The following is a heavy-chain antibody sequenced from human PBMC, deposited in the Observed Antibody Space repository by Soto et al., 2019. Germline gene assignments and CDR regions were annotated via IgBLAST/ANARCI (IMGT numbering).Heavy chain of an antibody. V-gene: IGHV4-59*08. CDR3: ARRPEGFGDSSGYYSHRFDY. CDR1: GGSISSYY. J-gene: IGHJ4*02. D-gene: IGHD3-22*01. CDR2: IYYSGST. Sequence: SETLSLTCTVSGGSISSYYWSWIRQPPGKGLEWIGYIYYSGSTNYNPSLKSRVTISVDTSKNQFSLKLSSVTAADTAVYYCARRPEGFGDSSGYYSHRFDYWGQGTLVTVSS.